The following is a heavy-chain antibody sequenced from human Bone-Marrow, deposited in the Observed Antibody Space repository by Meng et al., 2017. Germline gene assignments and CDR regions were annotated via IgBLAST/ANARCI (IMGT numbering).Heavy chain of an antibody. D-gene: IGHD3-22*01. CDR3: ARYYYDSSGYYSLDY. CDR2: ISSSSSYI. Sequence: GGSLRLSCAASGFTFSSYSMNWVRQAPGKGLEWVSSISSSSSYIYYADSVKGRFTISRDNAKNSLYLQMNSLRAEDTAVYYCARYYYDSSGYYSLDYWGQGTLVTVSS. CDR1: GFTFSSYS. V-gene: IGHV3-21*01. J-gene: IGHJ4*02.